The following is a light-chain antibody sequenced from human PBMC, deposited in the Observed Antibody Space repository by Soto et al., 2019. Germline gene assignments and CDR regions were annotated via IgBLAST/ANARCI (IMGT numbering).Light chain of an antibody. CDR2: GES. V-gene: IGKV3-20*01. J-gene: IGKJ5*01. Sequence: EIVLTQSPGTLSLSPGERATLSCRASQSVSSRYLAWYQHKPGLAPRLLIYGESSRATSIPDRFRASGSGTDFTLTISRLEPEDFAVYYCHQYTTSPPITFGQGKRLEI. CDR1: QSVSSRY. CDR3: HQYTTSPPIT.